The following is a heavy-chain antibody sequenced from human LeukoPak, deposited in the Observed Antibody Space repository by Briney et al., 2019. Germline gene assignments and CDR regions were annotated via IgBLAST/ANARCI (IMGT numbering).Heavy chain of an antibody. V-gene: IGHV3-21*01. Sequence: GGSLRLSCAASGFTFSSYSMNWVRQAPGKGLEWVSSISSSSSYIYYADSVKGRFTISRDNAKNSLYLQMNSLRAEDTAVFYCARDSGGYGVSFDYWGQGTLVTVSS. D-gene: IGHD1-26*01. CDR2: ISSSSSYI. CDR3: ARDSGGYGVSFDY. CDR1: GFTFSSYS. J-gene: IGHJ4*02.